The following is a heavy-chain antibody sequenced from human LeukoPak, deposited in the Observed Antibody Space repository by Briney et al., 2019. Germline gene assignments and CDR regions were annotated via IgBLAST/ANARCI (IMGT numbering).Heavy chain of an antibody. Sequence: GGSLRLSSAASGFTFTSYSMNWVRQAPGKGLEWVSTISGGGGSTYYADSVKGRFTISRDNSKNTLYLQVNSLRAEDTAVYYCAKGGKWDVTPFDYWGQGTLVTVSS. V-gene: IGHV3-23*01. D-gene: IGHD1-26*01. CDR2: ISGGGGST. J-gene: IGHJ4*02. CDR3: AKGGKWDVTPFDY. CDR1: GFTFTSYS.